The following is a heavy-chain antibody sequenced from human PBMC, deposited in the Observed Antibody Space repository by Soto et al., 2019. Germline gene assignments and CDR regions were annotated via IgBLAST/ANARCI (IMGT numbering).Heavy chain of an antibody. J-gene: IGHJ3*02. Sequence: SETLSLTCTVSGGSISSSSYYWGWIRQPPGKGLEWIGYIYYSGSTNYNPSLKSRVTISVDTSKNQFSLKLSSVTAADTAVYYCARRYGSAFDIWGQGTMVTVSS. V-gene: IGHV4-61*05. CDR2: IYYSGST. CDR1: GGSISSSSYY. CDR3: ARRYGSAFDI. D-gene: IGHD3-10*01.